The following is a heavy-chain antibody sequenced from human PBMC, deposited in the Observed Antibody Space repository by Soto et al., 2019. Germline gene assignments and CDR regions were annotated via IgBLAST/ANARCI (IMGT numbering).Heavy chain of an antibody. CDR2: INACNGNT. Sequence: QVQLVQSGAEVKKPGASVKVSCKASGYTFTSYAMHWVRQAPGQRLEWMGWINACNGNTKYSQKFQGRVTITRDTSASTAYMELSSLRSEDTAVYYCARSHWVIEFDPWGQGTLVTVSS. V-gene: IGHV1-3*01. D-gene: IGHD3-16*02. CDR3: ARSHWVIEFDP. J-gene: IGHJ5*02. CDR1: GYTFTSYA.